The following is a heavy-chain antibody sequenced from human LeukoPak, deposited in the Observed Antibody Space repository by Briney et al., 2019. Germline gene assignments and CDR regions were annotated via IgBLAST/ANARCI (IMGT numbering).Heavy chain of an antibody. CDR1: GGSVSSYY. CDR3: AGYSSTFYFYYGMDL. J-gene: IGHJ6*02. Sequence: SETLSLTCTVSGGSVSSYYWSWIRQPPGKGLEWVGYIYYSGSTNYSPSLKSRATISVDTSKNQSSLNLSSVTPADTAVYYCAGYSSTFYFYYGMDLWGQGTTVTVSS. D-gene: IGHD2-2*01. V-gene: IGHV4-59*02. CDR2: IYYSGST.